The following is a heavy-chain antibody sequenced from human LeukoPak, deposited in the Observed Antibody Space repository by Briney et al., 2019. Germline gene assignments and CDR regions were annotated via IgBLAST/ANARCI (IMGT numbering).Heavy chain of an antibody. J-gene: IGHJ6*03. D-gene: IGHD3-10*01. Sequence: GASVMVSCKASGGTFSSYAISWVRQAPGQGLEWMGRIIPIFGTANYAQKFQGRVTITTDESTSTAYMELSSLRSEDTAVYYCARGITMVRGVRDPYYYYYYMDVWGKGTTVTVSS. CDR3: ARGITMVRGVRDPYYYYYYMDV. CDR2: IIPIFGTA. V-gene: IGHV1-69*05. CDR1: GGTFSSYA.